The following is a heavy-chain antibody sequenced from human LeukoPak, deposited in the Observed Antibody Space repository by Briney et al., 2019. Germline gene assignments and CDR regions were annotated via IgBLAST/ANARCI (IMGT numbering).Heavy chain of an antibody. CDR1: GGFVTSQEYY. CDR3: ARIALRGY. Sequence: SDTLSLTCSVSGGFVTSQEYYWAWIRQPPGKGLEWIGSIYHSGSTYYNPSLKSRVTISVDTSKNQFSLKLSSVTAADTAVYYCARIALRGYWGQGTLVTVSS. J-gene: IGHJ4*02. CDR2: IYHSGST. V-gene: IGHV4-39*07. D-gene: IGHD3-10*01.